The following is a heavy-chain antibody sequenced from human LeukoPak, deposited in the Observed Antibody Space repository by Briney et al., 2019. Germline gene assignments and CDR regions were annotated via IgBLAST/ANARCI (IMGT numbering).Heavy chain of an antibody. V-gene: IGHV4-34*01. D-gene: IGHD3-3*01. CDR3: ARGRYYDFWSGYYAAGGYFDY. CDR2: INHSGST. CDR1: GGSFSGYY. Sequence: SETLSRTCAVYGGSFSGYYWSWIRQPPGKGLEWIGEINHSGSTNYNPSLKSRVTISVDTSKNQFSPKLSSVTAADTAVYYCARGRYYDFWSGYYAAGGYFDYWGQGTLVTVSS. J-gene: IGHJ4*02.